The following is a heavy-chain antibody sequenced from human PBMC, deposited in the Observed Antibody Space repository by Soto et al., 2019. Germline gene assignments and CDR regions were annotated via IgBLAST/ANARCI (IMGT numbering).Heavy chain of an antibody. V-gene: IGHV1-69*08. J-gene: IGHJ5*02. Sequence: QVQLLQYGAEGKKPGSSVKVSCKASVGTFSSYTISWVRQAPGQGLEWMGRIIPILGIANYAQKFQGRVTITADKSTSTAYMELRSLRSEDTAVYYCARDLEDVDNYAWGQGTLVTVSS. D-gene: IGHD5-18*01. CDR3: ARDLEDVDNYA. CDR2: IIPILGIA. CDR1: VGTFSSYT.